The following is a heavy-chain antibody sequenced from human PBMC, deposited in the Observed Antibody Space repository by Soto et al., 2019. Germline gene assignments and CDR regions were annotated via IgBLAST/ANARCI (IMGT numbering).Heavy chain of an antibody. J-gene: IGHJ6*02. V-gene: IGHV1-69*13. Sequence: SVKVSCKASGGTFSSYAISWVRQAPGQGLEWMGGIIPIFGTANYAQKFQGRVTITADESTSTAYMELSSLRSEDTAVYYCARSRDGYNFHYYYYGMDVWGQGTTVTAP. CDR2: IIPIFGTA. D-gene: IGHD5-12*01. CDR3: ARSRDGYNFHYYYYGMDV. CDR1: GGTFSSYA.